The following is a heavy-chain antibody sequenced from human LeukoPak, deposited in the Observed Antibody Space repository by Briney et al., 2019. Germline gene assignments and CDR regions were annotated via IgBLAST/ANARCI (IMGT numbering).Heavy chain of an antibody. V-gene: IGHV4-59*12. CDR2: IYYSGST. CDR3: AREGLVWDY. J-gene: IGHJ4*02. D-gene: IGHD6-6*01. Sequence: SETLSLTCTVSGGSISSYYWTWIRQPPGKGLEWIGYIYYSGSTNYNPSLKSRVTMSVDTSKNQFSLKLSSVTAADTAVYYCAREGLVWDYWGQGTLVTVSS. CDR1: GGSISSYY.